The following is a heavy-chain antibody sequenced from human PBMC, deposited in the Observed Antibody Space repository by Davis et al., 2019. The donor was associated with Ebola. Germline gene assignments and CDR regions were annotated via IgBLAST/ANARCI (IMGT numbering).Heavy chain of an antibody. CDR1: GYTFNNYY. Sequence: ASVKVSCKASGYTFNNYYVHWLRQAPGQGLEWMGLLIPSGGATSYAQNFQGRVTMTRDTSTSTVYMELSSLRSDDTAVYYCARVMGETTTGYFDYWGQGTLVTVSS. V-gene: IGHV1-46*02. D-gene: IGHD1-1*01. J-gene: IGHJ4*02. CDR3: ARVMGETTTGYFDY. CDR2: LIPSGGAT.